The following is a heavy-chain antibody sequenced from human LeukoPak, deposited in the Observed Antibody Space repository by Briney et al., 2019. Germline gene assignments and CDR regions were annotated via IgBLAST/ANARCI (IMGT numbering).Heavy chain of an antibody. CDR3: ARSHDYGYFDF. V-gene: IGHV1-2*02. D-gene: IGHD4-17*01. J-gene: IGHJ4*02. Sequence: ASLKVSCTASGYTFTDYYLHWVRQAPGQGLEWMGSIRCNSGFTTYLQKFQGRVTMTRDTSIGTAYMDLTRLDSDDTAVYYCARSHDYGYFDFWGQGTLVTVSS. CDR2: IRCNSGFT. CDR1: GYTFTDYY.